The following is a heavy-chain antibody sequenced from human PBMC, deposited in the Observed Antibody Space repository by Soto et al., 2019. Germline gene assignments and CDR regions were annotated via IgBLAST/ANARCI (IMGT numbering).Heavy chain of an antibody. V-gene: IGHV4-59*08. J-gene: IGHJ4*02. CDR3: ARAGDVVVVASTAVNYYFDY. Sequence: PSETLSLTCTVSGGSISSYYWSWIRQPPGKGLEWIGYIYYSGSTNYNPSLKSRVTILVDTSKNQFSLKLNSVTAADTAVYYCARAGDVVVVASTAVNYYFDYWGQGTLVTVSS. CDR1: GGSISSYY. CDR2: IYYSGST. D-gene: IGHD2-15*01.